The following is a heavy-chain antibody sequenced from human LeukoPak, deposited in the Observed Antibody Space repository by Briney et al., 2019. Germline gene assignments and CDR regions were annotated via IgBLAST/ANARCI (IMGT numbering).Heavy chain of an antibody. CDR2: ISAYNGNT. CDR3: ARENDRSGYSDDY. V-gene: IGHV1-18*01. CDR1: GYTLTNYG. D-gene: IGHD3-22*01. Sequence: ASVKVSCKASGYTLTNYGITWVRQAPGQGLEWMGWISAYNGNTEYAQKFQDRVTMTTDTSTNTAYMELKSLSSDDTAVYYRARENDRSGYSDDYWGQGTLVTVSS. J-gene: IGHJ4*02.